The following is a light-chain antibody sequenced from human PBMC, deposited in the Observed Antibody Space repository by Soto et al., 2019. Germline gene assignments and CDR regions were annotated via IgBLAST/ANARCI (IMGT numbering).Light chain of an antibody. J-gene: IGKJ1*01. V-gene: IGKV3-15*01. CDR3: QQYNDWPLT. Sequence: EKVITQSPATLSVSPGERATLSCRASQGVSSNLAWYQQKPGQAPRRLIYGASNRATAIPARFSGSGSGTELTLTISSLQSEDFAVYYCQQYNDWPLTFGQGTKVEIK. CDR2: GAS. CDR1: QGVSSN.